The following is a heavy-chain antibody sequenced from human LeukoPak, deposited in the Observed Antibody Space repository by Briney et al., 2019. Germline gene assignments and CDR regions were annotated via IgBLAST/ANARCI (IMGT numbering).Heavy chain of an antibody. CDR1: GLTFSSYA. CDR3: AKGGRGWLQTRHIDY. D-gene: IGHD5-24*01. J-gene: IGHJ4*02. Sequence: GGSLRLSCGASGLTFSSYAMSWVRQAPGKGLEWVSAISGSGGSTYYADSVKGRFTISRDNSKNTPYLQMNSLRAEDTAVYYCAKGGRGWLQTRHIDYWGQGTLVTVSS. CDR2: ISGSGGST. V-gene: IGHV3-23*01.